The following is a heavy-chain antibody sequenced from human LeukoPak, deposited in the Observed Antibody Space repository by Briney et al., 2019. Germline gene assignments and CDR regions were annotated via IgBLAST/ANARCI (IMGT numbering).Heavy chain of an antibody. Sequence: GGSLRLSCAASGFTFSSYAMSWVRQAPGKGLEWASAISGSGGSKYYADPVKGRFTISRDNAKNSLYLQMNSLRAEDTAVYYCARAWDYYYYMDVWGKGTTVTVSS. J-gene: IGHJ6*03. V-gene: IGHV3-23*01. CDR1: GFTFSSYA. CDR3: ARAWDYYYYMDV. CDR2: ISGSGGSK.